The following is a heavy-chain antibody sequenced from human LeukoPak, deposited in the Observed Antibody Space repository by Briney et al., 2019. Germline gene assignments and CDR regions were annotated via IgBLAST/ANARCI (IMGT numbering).Heavy chain of an antibody. D-gene: IGHD6-13*01. J-gene: IGHJ4*02. CDR3: ARRIAAAAAPYYFDY. CDR2: INSDGSST. CDR1: GFTFSSYC. Sequence: GGSLRLSCAASGFTFSSYCMHWVRQAPGNGLLWVSRINSDGSSTSYADSVKGRFTISRDNAKNTLYLQMNSLRAEDTAVYYCARRIAAAAAPYYFDYWGQGTLVSVSS. V-gene: IGHV3-74*01.